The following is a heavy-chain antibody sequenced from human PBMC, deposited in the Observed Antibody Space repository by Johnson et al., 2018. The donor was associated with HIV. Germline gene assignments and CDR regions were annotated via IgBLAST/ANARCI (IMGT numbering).Heavy chain of an antibody. CDR3: ARSGPTWAFDF. CDR1: GFTFSSYA. V-gene: IGHV3-23*04. CDR2: ISGDGSRK. D-gene: IGHD3-10*01. J-gene: IGHJ3*01. Sequence: VQLVESGGGLVQPGGSLRLSCAASGFTFSSYAMSWVRQALGKGLEWVSAISGDGSRKYSADSVKGRFTITRDNAKNTMFVQLKSLRADDPAVYYCARSGPTWAFDFWGQGTMVTVSS.